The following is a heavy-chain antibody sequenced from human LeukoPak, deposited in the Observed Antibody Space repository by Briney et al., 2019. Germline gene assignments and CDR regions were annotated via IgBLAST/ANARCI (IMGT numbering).Heavy chain of an antibody. V-gene: IGHV4-61*08. CDR2: IYYSGST. D-gene: IGHD3-22*01. Sequence: TETLSLTCTVSGGSINSGGYYWSWIRQHPWKGLEWIGYIYYSGSTNYNPSLKSRVTISVDTSKNQFSLKLSSVTAADTAVYYCARVLREYYDSTGYYFDYWGQGTLVTVSS. J-gene: IGHJ4*02. CDR1: GGSINSGGYY. CDR3: ARVLREYYDSTGYYFDY.